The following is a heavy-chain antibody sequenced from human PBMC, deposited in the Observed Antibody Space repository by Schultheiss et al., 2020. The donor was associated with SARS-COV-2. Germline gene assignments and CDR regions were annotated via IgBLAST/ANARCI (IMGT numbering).Heavy chain of an antibody. D-gene: IGHD6-13*01. CDR2: ISAYNGNT. CDR3: ARGPYSSTHFDY. J-gene: IGHJ4*02. CDR1: GNTFSSYG. V-gene: IGHV1-18*04. Sequence: ASVKVSCKTSGNTFSSYGISWVRQAPGQGLEWMGWISAYNGNTNYAQKLQGRVTMTTDTSTSTAYMELRSLRSDDTAVYYCARGPYSSTHFDYWGQGTLVTVSS.